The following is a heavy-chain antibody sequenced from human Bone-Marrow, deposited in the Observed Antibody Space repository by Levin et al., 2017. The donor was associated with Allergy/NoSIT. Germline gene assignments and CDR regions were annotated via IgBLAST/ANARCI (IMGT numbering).Heavy chain of an antibody. D-gene: IGHD3-22*01. CDR2: VYQTGRT. CDR1: GGSLSGNHW. V-gene: IGHV4-4*02. CDR3: ARGADESSAYGY. Sequence: KASETLSLTCAVSGGSLSGNHWWSWVRQAPGKGLEWIGEVYQTGRTNDNPSLKGRSTISLDKSKNQVSLQLTSVTAADTAVYYCARGADESSAYGYWGQGTLVIVSS. J-gene: IGHJ4*02.